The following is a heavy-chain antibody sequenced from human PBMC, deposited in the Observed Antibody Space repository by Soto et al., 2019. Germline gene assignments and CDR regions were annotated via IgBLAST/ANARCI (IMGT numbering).Heavy chain of an antibody. CDR1: GYTFTSYY. Sequence: QVQLVQSGAEVKKPGASVKVSCKASGYTFTSYYMHWVRQAPGQRLEWMGIINPTSSTTYAQKFLGRVNMTRDTSTSTVYMELSSLRSEDTAVYYCARVYCSGGSCYGIDYWGQGTLVTVSS. CDR3: ARVYCSGGSCYGIDY. D-gene: IGHD2-15*01. V-gene: IGHV1-46*01. J-gene: IGHJ4*02. CDR2: INPTSST.